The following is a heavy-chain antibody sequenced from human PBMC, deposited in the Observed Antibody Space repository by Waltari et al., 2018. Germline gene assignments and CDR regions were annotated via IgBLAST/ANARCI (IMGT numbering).Heavy chain of an antibody. CDR1: GFSFTRYW. CDR3: ARTGDDY. Sequence: EVQLVESGGGLVQPGGYLRLSCAASGFSFTRYWMRWVGQAPGKGLECVANINQGVSDKNYVDSVKGRFTISRDNAKTSLYLQMNSLRAEDTAVYYCARTGDDYWGQGTLVTVSS. CDR2: INQGVSDK. D-gene: IGHD1-1*01. J-gene: IGHJ4*02. V-gene: IGHV3-7*03.